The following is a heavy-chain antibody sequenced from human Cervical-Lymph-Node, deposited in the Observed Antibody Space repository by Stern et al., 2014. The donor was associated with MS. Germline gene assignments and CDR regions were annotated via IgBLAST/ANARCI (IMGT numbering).Heavy chain of an antibody. Sequence: QVQLVQSGAEVKRPGASVKLSCTTSGYTFTNYYMHWVRQAPGQGLEWMGMINPSFGTTNSAQKFQGRITMAMDTSTSTVYMEVNSLSEDTAVYYCAREMAGDFDYWGQGALVTVSS. CDR2: INPSFGTT. CDR1: GYTFTNYY. CDR3: AREMAGDFDY. D-gene: IGHD6-19*01. V-gene: IGHV1-46*01. J-gene: IGHJ4*02.